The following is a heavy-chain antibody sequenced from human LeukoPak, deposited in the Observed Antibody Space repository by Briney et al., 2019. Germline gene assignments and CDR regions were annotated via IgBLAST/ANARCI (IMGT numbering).Heavy chain of an antibody. D-gene: IGHD6-19*01. CDR1: GGSISSYY. Sequence: PSETLSLTCTVSGGSISSYYWSWIRQPPGKGLEWIGYIYYSGSTNYNPSLKSRVTISVDTSKNQFSLKLSSVTAADTAVYYCARRWGWGRLNWFDPWGQGTLVTVSS. CDR3: ARRWGWGRLNWFDP. V-gene: IGHV4-59*08. J-gene: IGHJ5*02. CDR2: IYYSGST.